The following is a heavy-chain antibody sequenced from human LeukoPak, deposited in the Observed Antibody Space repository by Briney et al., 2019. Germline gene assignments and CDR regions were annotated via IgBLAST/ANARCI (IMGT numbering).Heavy chain of an antibody. V-gene: IGHV4-34*01. CDR3: ARKGEPIVGATHFDY. Sequence: SETLSLTCAVYGGSFSGYYWSWIRQPPGKGLEWIGEINHSGSTNYNPSLKSRVTISVDTSKNQFSLKLSSVTAADTAVYYCARKGEPIVGATHFDYWGQGTPVTVSS. CDR1: GGSFSGYY. D-gene: IGHD1-26*01. CDR2: INHSGST. J-gene: IGHJ4*02.